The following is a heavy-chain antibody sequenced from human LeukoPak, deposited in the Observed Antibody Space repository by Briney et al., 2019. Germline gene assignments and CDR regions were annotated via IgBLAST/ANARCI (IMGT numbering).Heavy chain of an antibody. J-gene: IGHJ3*02. D-gene: IGHD1-14*01. CDR1: GGTFSSYA. CDR3: AREAPYNRNDDAFDI. V-gene: IGHV1-69*05. CDR2: IIPIFGTA. Sequence: SVKVSCKASGGTFSSYAISWVRQAPGQGLEWMGRIIPIFGTANYAQKFQGRVAITTDESTSTAYMELSSLRSEDTAVYYCAREAPYNRNDDAFDIWGQGTMVTVSS.